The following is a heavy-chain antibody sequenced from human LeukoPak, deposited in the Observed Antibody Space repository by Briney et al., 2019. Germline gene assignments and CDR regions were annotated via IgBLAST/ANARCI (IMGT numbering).Heavy chain of an antibody. V-gene: IGHV4-34*01. CDR3: ARGEEVGVVFY. Sequence: SETLSLTCTVSGGSISSYYGSWIRQPPGKGLEWIGEINHSGSTNYNPSLKSRVTISVDTSKNQFSLKLSSVTAADTAVYYCARGEEVGVVFYWGQGTLVTVSS. CDR1: GGSISSYY. D-gene: IGHD3-3*01. J-gene: IGHJ4*02. CDR2: INHSGST.